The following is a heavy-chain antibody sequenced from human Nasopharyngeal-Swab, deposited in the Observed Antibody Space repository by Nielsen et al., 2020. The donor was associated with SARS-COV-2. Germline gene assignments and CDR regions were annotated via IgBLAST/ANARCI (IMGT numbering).Heavy chain of an antibody. CDR3: ARARFGVYYDSSGSRDAFDI. CDR1: GYTFTSYA. V-gene: IGHV1-3*01. CDR2: INDGNGKT. D-gene: IGHD3-22*01. Sequence: ASLKVSCKASGYTFTSYAMHWVRQAPGQRLEWMGWINDGNGKTKYSQKFQGRVTITRDTSASTAYMQLSSLRSEDTAVYYCARARFGVYYDSSGSRDAFDIWGQGTMVTVSS. J-gene: IGHJ3*02.